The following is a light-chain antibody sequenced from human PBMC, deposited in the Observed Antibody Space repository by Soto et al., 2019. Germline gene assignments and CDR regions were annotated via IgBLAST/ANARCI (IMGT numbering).Light chain of an antibody. CDR3: QQYNNWPPFT. Sequence: EIVMTQSPGTLSVSPGERATLSCRASQSVRSNLAWYQQKPGQAPRLLIYEASTRATGIPARFSGSGSGTEFTLTISSLQSEDFAVYHGQQYNNWPPFTFGPGTKVDIK. V-gene: IGKV3-15*01. CDR1: QSVRSN. J-gene: IGKJ3*01. CDR2: EAS.